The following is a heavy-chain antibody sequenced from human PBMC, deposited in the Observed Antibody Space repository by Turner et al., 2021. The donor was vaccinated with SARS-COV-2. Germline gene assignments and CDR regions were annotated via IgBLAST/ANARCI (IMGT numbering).Heavy chain of an antibody. Sequence: QLQLQESGPGLVKPSETLSLTCTVSGCSISSSSYYWGWIRQPPGKGLEWIGSIYYSGSTYYNPSLKSRVTISVDTSKNQFSLKLSSVTAADTAVYYCASETRYYSGRGWFDPWGQGTLVTVSS. CDR1: GCSISSSSYY. J-gene: IGHJ5*02. CDR2: IYYSGST. V-gene: IGHV4-39*01. CDR3: ASETRYYSGRGWFDP. D-gene: IGHD3-10*02.